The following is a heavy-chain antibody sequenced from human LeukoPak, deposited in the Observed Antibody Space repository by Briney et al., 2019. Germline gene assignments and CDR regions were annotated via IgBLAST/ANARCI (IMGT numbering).Heavy chain of an antibody. CDR2: IYYSGIT. V-gene: IGHV4-59*08. CDR3: ATWRTAKTGFDY. Sequence: SETLSLTCTVSGDSITSYYWSWIRQPPGKGLEWIAYIYYSGITKYNPSLKSRVTISVDTSRNQFSLKLISVTAADTAVYYCATWRTAKTGFDYWGQGTLVTVSS. D-gene: IGHD1-1*01. CDR1: GDSITSYY. J-gene: IGHJ4*02.